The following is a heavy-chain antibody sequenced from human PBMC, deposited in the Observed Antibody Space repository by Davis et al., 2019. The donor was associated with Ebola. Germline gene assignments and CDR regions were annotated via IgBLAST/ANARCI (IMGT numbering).Heavy chain of an antibody. Sequence: GESLKISCKGSGYSFTSYWIGWVRQMPGKGPEWMGIIYPGDSDTRYSPSFQGQVTISADKSISTAYLQWSSLKASDTAMYYCARPGYSYGTEPYYFDYWGQGTLVTVSS. J-gene: IGHJ4*02. CDR1: GYSFTSYW. V-gene: IGHV5-51*01. CDR2: IYPGDSDT. CDR3: ARPGYSYGTEPYYFDY. D-gene: IGHD5-18*01.